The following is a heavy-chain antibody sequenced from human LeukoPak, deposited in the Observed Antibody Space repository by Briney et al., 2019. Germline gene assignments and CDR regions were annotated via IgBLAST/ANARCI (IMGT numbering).Heavy chain of an antibody. CDR2: ISWNSGSI. V-gene: IGHV3-9*01. J-gene: IGHJ4*02. CDR1: GFTFSSYA. CDR3: AKDATAQLAYYFDY. Sequence: GGSLRLSCAASGFTFSSYAMHWVRQAPGKGLEWVSGISWNSGSIGYADSVKGRFTISRDNAKNSLYLQMNSLRAEDTALYYCAKDATAQLAYYFDYWGQGTLVTVSS. D-gene: IGHD6-13*01.